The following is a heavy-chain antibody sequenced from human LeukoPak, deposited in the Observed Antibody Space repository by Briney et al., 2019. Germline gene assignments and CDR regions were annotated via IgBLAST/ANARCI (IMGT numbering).Heavy chain of an antibody. D-gene: IGHD2-2*01. Sequence: GRSLTLSCAASGFTFDDYAMHWVRQAPGKGLEWVTGICWNSDTIVYVVSVKGRFTISRDNAKNSQYLQMNSLRPEDLAMYYCTREYCSSARCYGYLDYWGQGTLVTVSS. J-gene: IGHJ4*02. CDR3: TREYCSSARCYGYLDY. CDR1: GFTFDDYA. CDR2: ICWNSDTI. V-gene: IGHV3-9*03.